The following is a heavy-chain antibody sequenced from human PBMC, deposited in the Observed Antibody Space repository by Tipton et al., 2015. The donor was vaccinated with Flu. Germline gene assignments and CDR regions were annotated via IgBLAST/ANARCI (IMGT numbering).Heavy chain of an antibody. J-gene: IGHJ4*02. CDR3: AGDTIFGVAH. Sequence: GLVKPSETLSLTCSVSGGSISSYYWSWIRQSPGKGLEWIGYISYSGSTNYNPSLKSRVTISVDTSKNQFSLKLSFVTAADTAVYYCAGDTIFGVAHWGQGTLVTVSS. D-gene: IGHD3-3*01. CDR1: GGSISSYY. V-gene: IGHV4-59*12. CDR2: ISYSGST.